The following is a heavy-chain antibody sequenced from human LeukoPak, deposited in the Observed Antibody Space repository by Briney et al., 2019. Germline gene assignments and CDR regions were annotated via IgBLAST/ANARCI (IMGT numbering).Heavy chain of an antibody. CDR3: ARQAGGYCSSTSCYVLY. V-gene: IGHV1-24*01. CDR1: GYTLTELS. CDR2: FDPEDGET. D-gene: IGHD2-2*01. J-gene: IGHJ4*02. Sequence: ASVKVSCKVSGYTLTELSMHWVRQAPGKGLERMGGFDPEDGETIYAQKFQGRVTMTEDTSTDTAYMELSSLRSEDTAVYYCARQAGGYCSSTSCYVLYWGQGTLVTVSS.